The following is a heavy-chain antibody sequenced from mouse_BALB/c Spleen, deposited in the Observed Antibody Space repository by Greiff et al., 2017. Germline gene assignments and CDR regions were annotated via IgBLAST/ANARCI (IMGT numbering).Heavy chain of an antibody. V-gene: IGHV2-6-7*01. CDR3: ARAGKVRRYYAMDY. Sequence: QVQLKESGPGLVAPSQSLSITCTVSGFSLTGYGVNWVRQPPGKGLEWLGMIWGDGSTDYNSALKSRLSISKDNSKSQVFLKMNSLQTDDTARYYCARAGKVRRYYAMDYWGQGTSVTVSS. D-gene: IGHD2-14*01. CDR2: IWGDGST. J-gene: IGHJ4*01. CDR1: GFSLTGYG.